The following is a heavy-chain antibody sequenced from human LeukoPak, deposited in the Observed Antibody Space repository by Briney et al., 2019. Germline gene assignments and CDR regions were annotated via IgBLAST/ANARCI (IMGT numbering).Heavy chain of an antibody. D-gene: IGHD4-17*01. CDR2: IYSNGNT. J-gene: IGHJ4*02. CDR1: GGSISSTGDY. V-gene: IGHV4-39*07. CDR3: ARSATVPMGYFDY. Sequence: SETLSLTCSVSGGSISSTGDYWGWIRQSPEKGLDWIGSIYSNGNTYYNSSVKSRVTMSVDTSKNQFSRTLTSTPAAETPVYTCARSATVPMGYFDYWGQGALVTVSS.